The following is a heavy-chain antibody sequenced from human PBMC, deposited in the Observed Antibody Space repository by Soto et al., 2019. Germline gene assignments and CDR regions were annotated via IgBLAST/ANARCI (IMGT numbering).Heavy chain of an antibody. CDR1: GGSISSGGYY. D-gene: IGHD6-19*01. Sequence: QVQLQESGPGLVKPSQTLSLTCTVSGGSISSGGYYWSWIRQHPGKGLEWIGYIYYSGSTYYNPSLKSRVTISVDTSKNQFSRKLSSVTAADTAVYYCARDGGLAVAGSPYYYYYYMDVWGKGTTVTVSS. CDR2: IYYSGST. V-gene: IGHV4-31*03. CDR3: ARDGGLAVAGSPYYYYYYMDV. J-gene: IGHJ6*03.